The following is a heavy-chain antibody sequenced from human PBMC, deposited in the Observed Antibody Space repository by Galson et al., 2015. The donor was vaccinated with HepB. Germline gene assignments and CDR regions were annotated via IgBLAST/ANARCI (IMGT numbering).Heavy chain of an antibody. CDR3: ARDYGDAAEYFQH. CDR2: IYYSGST. D-gene: IGHD4-17*01. V-gene: IGHV4-30-4*07. J-gene: IGHJ1*01. Sequence: TLSLPCAVSGGSISSGGYSWGWIRQPPGKGLEWIGYIYYSGSTYYNPSLKSRVTISVDTSKNQFSLKLSSVTAADTAVYYCARDYGDAAEYFQHWGQGTLVTVSS. CDR1: GGSISSGGYS.